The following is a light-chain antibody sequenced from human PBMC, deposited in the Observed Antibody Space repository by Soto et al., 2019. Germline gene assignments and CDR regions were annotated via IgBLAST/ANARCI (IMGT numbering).Light chain of an antibody. CDR1: SSDVGGYNY. CDR2: EVN. V-gene: IGLV2-8*01. J-gene: IGLJ1*01. CDR3: SSYAGSSNV. Sequence: QSALTQPPSASGSPGQSVAISCTGTSSDVGGYNYVSWYQQHPGKAPKLMIYEVNTRPSGVPDRFSGSKSGNTASLTVSGLQAEDEADYYCSSYAGSSNVFXTGTKVTVL.